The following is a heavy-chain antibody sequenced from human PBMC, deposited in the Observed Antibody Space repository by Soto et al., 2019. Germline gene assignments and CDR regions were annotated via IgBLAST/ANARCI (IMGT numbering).Heavy chain of an antibody. CDR2: IYYTGST. CDR1: RGCVCSSRYY. V-gene: IGHV4-61*01. Sequence: SETLSLTCTVARGCVCSSRYYGSWIQQPPGKGLQWIGYIYYTGSTNYNPSLESRVSISVDTSKNQFSLKLTSVTAADTAIYFCARDLSHTSGTFDPWGQGTLVTVSS. J-gene: IGHJ5*02. CDR3: ARDLSHTSGTFDP. D-gene: IGHD1-26*01.